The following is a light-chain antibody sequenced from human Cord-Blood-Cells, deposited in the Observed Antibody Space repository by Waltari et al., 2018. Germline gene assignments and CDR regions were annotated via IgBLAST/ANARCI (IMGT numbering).Light chain of an antibody. J-gene: IGKJ4*01. V-gene: IGKV1-39*01. CDR3: QQSYSTPLT. Sequence: DIQITQSPSSLPPSVGDSSTITCRASQSISSYLNWYQQKPGKAPKLLIYAASSLQSGVPSRFSGSGSGTDFTLTISSLQPEDFATYYCQQSYSTPLTFGGGTKVEIK. CDR1: QSISSY. CDR2: AAS.